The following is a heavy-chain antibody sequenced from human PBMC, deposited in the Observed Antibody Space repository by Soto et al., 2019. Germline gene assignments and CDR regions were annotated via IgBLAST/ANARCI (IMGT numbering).Heavy chain of an antibody. J-gene: IGHJ4*02. CDR2: ISGSGGST. Sequence: GGSLRLSCAASGFTFSSYAMSWVRQAPGKGLEWVSAISGSGGSTYYADSVKGRFTISRENSKNTLYLQMNSLRAEDTAVYYCAKWRGKALVQGGSPPRRGSGWYQYYFDYWGQGTLVTVSS. CDR3: AKWRGKALVQGGSPPRRGSGWYQYYFDY. D-gene: IGHD6-19*01. V-gene: IGHV3-23*01. CDR1: GFTFSSYA.